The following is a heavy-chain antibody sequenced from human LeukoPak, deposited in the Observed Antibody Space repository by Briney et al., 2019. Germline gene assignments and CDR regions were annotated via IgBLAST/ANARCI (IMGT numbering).Heavy chain of an antibody. J-gene: IGHJ4*02. CDR1: GASISSRSYY. Sequence: SETLFLTCTVSGASISSRSYYWAWIRQPPGKGLEWIGSVYYTGNTYINPSLNSRVGIYVDTSKNQFSLDVSSVTDTDTAVYYCARHCRAAAGTGSGSDYWGQGTLVTVSS. D-gene: IGHD6-13*01. CDR2: VYYTGNT. V-gene: IGHV4-39*01. CDR3: ARHCRAAAGTGSGSDY.